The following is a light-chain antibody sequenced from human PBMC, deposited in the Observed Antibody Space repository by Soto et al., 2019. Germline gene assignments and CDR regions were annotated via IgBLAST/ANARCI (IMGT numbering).Light chain of an antibody. CDR2: AAS. CDR3: QQLNSYQYT. V-gene: IGKV1-9*01. Sequence: IQLTQSPSSLSASVGDRVTIPCRASPGISSYLAWYQQKPGKAPKLLIYAASTLNSGVPSRFSGSGSGTDFTLTISSLQPEDFATYDCQQLNSYQYTFGQGTKLEIK. J-gene: IGKJ2*01. CDR1: PGISSY.